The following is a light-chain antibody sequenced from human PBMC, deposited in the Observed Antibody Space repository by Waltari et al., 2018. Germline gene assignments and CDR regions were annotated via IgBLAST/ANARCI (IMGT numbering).Light chain of an antibody. Sequence: DIQMTQSPSTPSASVGDRVTITCRASQSILTWLAWYQQQPGKAPKVLIYKASTLASGVPSRFSGSGSGTEFTLTISSLQPDDFATYYCHQYNRYSPGLTFGGGTKVEIK. J-gene: IGKJ4*01. CDR2: KAS. V-gene: IGKV1-5*03. CDR1: QSILTW. CDR3: HQYNRYSPGLT.